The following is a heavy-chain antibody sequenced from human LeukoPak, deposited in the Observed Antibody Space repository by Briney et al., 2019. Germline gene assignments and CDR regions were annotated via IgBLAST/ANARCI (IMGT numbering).Heavy chain of an antibody. V-gene: IGHV3-33*01. CDR2: IWYDGSNK. CDR3: ARDLSITYYYDSSGYSIDY. J-gene: IGHJ4*02. Sequence: PGGSLRLSCAASGFTFSSYGMHWVHQAPGKGLEWVAVIWYDGSNKYYADSVKGRFTISRDNSKNTLYLQMNSLRAEDTAVYYCARDLSITYYYDSSGYSIDYWGQGTLVTVSS. CDR1: GFTFSSYG. D-gene: IGHD3-22*01.